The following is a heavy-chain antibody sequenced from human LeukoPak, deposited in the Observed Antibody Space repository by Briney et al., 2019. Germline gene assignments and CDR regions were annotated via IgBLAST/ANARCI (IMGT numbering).Heavy chain of an antibody. CDR2: IRYDGSNK. Sequence: GGSLRLSCTASGFTFSSYGMHWVRQAPGKGLEWVAFIRYDGSNKYYADSVKGRFTISRDNSKNTLYLQMNSLRAEDTAVYYCAKDSYIANYYGSGSYSDYWGQGTLVTVSS. V-gene: IGHV3-30*02. D-gene: IGHD3-10*01. CDR1: GFTFSSYG. CDR3: AKDSYIANYYGSGSYSDY. J-gene: IGHJ4*02.